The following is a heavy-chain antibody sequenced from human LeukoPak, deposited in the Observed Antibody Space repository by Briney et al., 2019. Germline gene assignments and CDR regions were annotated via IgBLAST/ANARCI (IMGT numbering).Heavy chain of an antibody. V-gene: IGHV3-21*01. CDR2: ISSSSSYI. CDR3: ARAARGVMGWGYYFDY. J-gene: IGHJ4*02. D-gene: IGHD3-10*01. Sequence: GGSLRLSCAASGFTFSSYAMNWVRQAPGKGLEWVSSISSSSSYIYYADSVKGRFTISRDNAKNSLYLQMNSLRAEDTAVYYCARAARGVMGWGYYFDYWGQGTLVTVSS. CDR1: GFTFSSYA.